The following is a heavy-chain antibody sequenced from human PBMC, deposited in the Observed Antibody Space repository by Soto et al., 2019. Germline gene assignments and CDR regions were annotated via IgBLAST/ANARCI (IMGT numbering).Heavy chain of an antibody. J-gene: IGHJ4*02. Sequence: SCAASGFTFNSYVMTWVRQAPGEGLEWVSSISRSGRGSAYYADSVKGRFTISRDNSENTLFLQMNNLRDEDTALYYCARGRYLDSSDYWVANLPFDHWGLGTLVTVSS. CDR2: ISRSGRGSA. D-gene: IGHD3-22*01. CDR1: GFTFNSYV. V-gene: IGHV3-23*01. CDR3: ARGRYLDSSDYWVANLPFDH.